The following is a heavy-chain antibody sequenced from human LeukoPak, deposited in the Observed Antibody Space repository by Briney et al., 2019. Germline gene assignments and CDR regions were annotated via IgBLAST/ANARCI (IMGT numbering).Heavy chain of an antibody. Sequence: PSETLSLTCTVSGYSISSGYYWGWIRQPAGKGLEWIGRISTSGTTKYNPSLKSGVTISLDTSKSQFSLQLTSVTATDTAVYYCARGSGGSYLHYWGQGTLVTVSS. CDR1: GYSISSGYY. CDR2: ISTSGTT. D-gene: IGHD5-12*01. J-gene: IGHJ4*02. V-gene: IGHV4-61*02. CDR3: ARGSGGSYLHY.